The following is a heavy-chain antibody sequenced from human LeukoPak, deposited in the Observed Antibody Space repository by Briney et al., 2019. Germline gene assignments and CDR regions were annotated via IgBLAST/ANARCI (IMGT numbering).Heavy chain of an antibody. J-gene: IGHJ1*01. V-gene: IGHV4-34*01. D-gene: IGHD3-10*01. CDR1: GGSPSGYY. Sequence: SETLSLTCAVYGGSPSGYYWSWIRQPPGKGLEWIGEINHSGSTNDNPSLKSRVAISVDTSTNQVSLKLTSVTAADTAVYYCARSKYYYGSGSYFEYFQHWGQGTLVTVSS. CDR3: ARSKYYYGSGSYFEYFQH. CDR2: INHSGST.